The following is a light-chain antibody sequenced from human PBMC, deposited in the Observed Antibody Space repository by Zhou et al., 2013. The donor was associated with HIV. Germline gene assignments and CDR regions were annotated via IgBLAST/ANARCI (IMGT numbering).Light chain of an antibody. J-gene: IGKJ2*01. Sequence: EVVLTQSPDTLSLSPGGRATLSCRASHNVSSDYLAWFQHKPGQTPRLLIYGASNRAADIPRQVYGSGSGTDFTLTINRLEPEDFVVYYCQQSGGLYTFGQGTRFGDQ. V-gene: IGKV3-20*01. CDR3: QQSGGLYT. CDR2: GAS. CDR1: HNVSSDY.